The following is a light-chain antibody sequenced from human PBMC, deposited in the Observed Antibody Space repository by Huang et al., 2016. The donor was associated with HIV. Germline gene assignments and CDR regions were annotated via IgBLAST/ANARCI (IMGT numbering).Light chain of an antibody. CDR3: QQYNNWPPWT. J-gene: IGKJ1*01. Sequence: EIVMTQSPPTLSVSPGERATLSCRASQSVSTNLAWYQQNPGQAPRLLIYGVSTRATNIPGRFSGSGSGTEFTLTINSLQSEDSAVYYCQQYNNWPPWTFGQGTKVEIK. CDR1: QSVSTN. V-gene: IGKV3-15*01. CDR2: GVS.